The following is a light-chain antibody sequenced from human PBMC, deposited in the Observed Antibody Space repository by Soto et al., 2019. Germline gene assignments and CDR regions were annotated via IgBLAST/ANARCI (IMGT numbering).Light chain of an antibody. Sequence: EIVMTQSPATLSVSPGERATLSCRAIQSGSSNLAWYHQKPGQAHRLIIDGASTRATGIPARFSGSGSGTEFTLTISSLQSEDFAVYYCQQYNNWPPPLTFGGGTKVEIK. CDR3: QQYNNWPPPLT. J-gene: IGKJ4*01. V-gene: IGKV3-15*01. CDR2: GAS. CDR1: QSGSSN.